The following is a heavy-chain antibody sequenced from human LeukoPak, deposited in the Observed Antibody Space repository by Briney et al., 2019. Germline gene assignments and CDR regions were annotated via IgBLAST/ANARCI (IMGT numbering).Heavy chain of an antibody. J-gene: IGHJ4*02. V-gene: IGHV3-30*03. Sequence: GRSLRLSCAASGFTFSSYGMHWVRQAPGKGLEWVAVISYDGSNKYYADSVRRRFTISRDNSKNTLYLQMNSLRPEDTAVYYCVRIFGEVDYWGQGTLVTVSS. CDR1: GFTFSSYG. CDR2: ISYDGSNK. CDR3: VRIFGEVDY. D-gene: IGHD3-3*01.